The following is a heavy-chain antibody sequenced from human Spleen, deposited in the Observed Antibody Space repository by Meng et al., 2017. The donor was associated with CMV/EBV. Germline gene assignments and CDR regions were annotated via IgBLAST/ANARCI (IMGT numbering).Heavy chain of an antibody. CDR2: IFYSGGT. V-gene: IGHV4-31*02. CDR1: ISDGRYY. CDR3: ARRPQGSCSTTSCYTWFDP. J-gene: IGHJ5*02. D-gene: IGHD2-2*01. Sequence: ISDGRYYWSWIRQHPDNGLEWIGYIFYSGGTFYNPSLRGRVSMSVDTSKNQFSLKLSSVTAADTAVYYCARRPQGSCSTTSCYTWFDPWGQGTLVTVSS.